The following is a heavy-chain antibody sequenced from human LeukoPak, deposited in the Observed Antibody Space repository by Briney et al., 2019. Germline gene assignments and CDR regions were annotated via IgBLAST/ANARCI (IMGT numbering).Heavy chain of an antibody. CDR3: ARVGITMVRGARSHFDY. CDR2: IYHSGST. D-gene: IGHD3-10*01. Sequence: PSETLSLTCTVSGYSISSGYYWGWIRQPPGKGLEWIGSIYHSGSTYYNPSLKSRVTISVDTSKNQFSLKLSSVTAADTAMYYCARVGITMVRGARSHFDYWGQGTLVTVSS. CDR1: GYSISSGYY. V-gene: IGHV4-38-2*02. J-gene: IGHJ4*02.